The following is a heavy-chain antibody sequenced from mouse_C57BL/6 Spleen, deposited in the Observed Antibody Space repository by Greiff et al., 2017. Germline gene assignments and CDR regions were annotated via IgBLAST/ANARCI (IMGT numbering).Heavy chain of an antibody. V-gene: IGHV2-2*01. CDR1: GFSLTSYG. Sequence: QVQLQQSGPGLVQPSQSLSITCTVSGFSLTSYGVHWVRQSPGKGLEWLGVIWSGGSTDYNAAFISRLSISKDNSKSQVFFKMNSLQADDTAIYYCASSYYYGSLFAYWGQGTLVTVSA. J-gene: IGHJ3*01. D-gene: IGHD1-1*01. CDR3: ASSYYYGSLFAY. CDR2: IWSGGST.